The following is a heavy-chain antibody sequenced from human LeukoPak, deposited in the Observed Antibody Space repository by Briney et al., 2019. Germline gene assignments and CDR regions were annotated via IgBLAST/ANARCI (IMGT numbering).Heavy chain of an antibody. J-gene: IGHJ4*02. CDR1: GGSFSGYY. CDR3: ARHPKY. V-gene: IGHV4-34*01. Sequence: PSETLSLTCAVYGGSFSGYYWSWIRQPPGKGLEWIGEINHSGSTNYNPSLKSRVTISVDTSKNQFSLKLSSVTAADTAVYYCARHPKYWGQGALVTVSS. CDR2: INHSGST.